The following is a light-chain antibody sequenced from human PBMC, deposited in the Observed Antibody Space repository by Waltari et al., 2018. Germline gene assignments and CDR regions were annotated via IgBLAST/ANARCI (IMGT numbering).Light chain of an antibody. CDR3: QQASSFLLT. Sequence: DILLTQSPSSVSASVGDRVTISCPASQNIDTGLAWYHQKPVKAPKLLIYATSSLQSLVPSRFSGTGSETEFTLSISSLQPDDFATYYCQQASSFLLTFGQGTRLEI. V-gene: IGKV1-12*01. CDR1: QNIDTG. CDR2: ATS. J-gene: IGKJ5*01.